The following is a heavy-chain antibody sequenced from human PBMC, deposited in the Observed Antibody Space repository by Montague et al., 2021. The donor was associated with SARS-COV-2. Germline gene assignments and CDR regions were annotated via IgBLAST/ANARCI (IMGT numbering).Heavy chain of an antibody. CDR3: ARGHFYWPMGPLRFFDY. CDR2: TYYRSKWYH. CDR1: GDSVSSNTAT. J-gene: IGHJ4*01. Sequence: CAISGDSVSSNTATWNWIRQSPSRGLEWLGRTYYRSKWYHDYAISLKSRITINPDTSKNQFSLQLSSVTPADTAVYYCARGHFYWPMGPLRFFDYWGQGTLLTVSS. D-gene: IGHD3-9*01. V-gene: IGHV6-1*01.